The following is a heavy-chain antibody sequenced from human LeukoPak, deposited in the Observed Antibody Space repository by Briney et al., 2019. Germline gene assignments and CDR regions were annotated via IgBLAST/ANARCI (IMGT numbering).Heavy chain of an antibody. CDR3: ARGILGYYSFDF. V-gene: IGHV3-48*03. D-gene: IGHD6-13*01. J-gene: IGHJ4*02. CDR2: ISSVGTTI. CDR1: GFTFTNYA. Sequence: SGGSLRLSCEASGFTFTNYAMNWVRRSPGKGLEWVSYISSVGTTIYYADSVKGRFTISRDNAKNSLYLQMNSLSAEDMAVYYCARGILGYYSFDFWGQGTLVTVPS.